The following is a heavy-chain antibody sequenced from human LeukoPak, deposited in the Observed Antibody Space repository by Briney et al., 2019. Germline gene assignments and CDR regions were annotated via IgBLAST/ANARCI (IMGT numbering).Heavy chain of an antibody. CDR3: AKSVDTAMVVPTPFDY. Sequence: SLRLSCAASGFTFDDYSMHWVRQAPGKGLEGVSGISWNSGSIGYADSVKGRFTISRDNAKNSLYLQMNSLRAEDTALYYCAKSVDTAMVVPTPFDYWGQGTLVTVSS. D-gene: IGHD5-18*01. CDR1: GFTFDDYS. J-gene: IGHJ4*02. CDR2: ISWNSGSI. V-gene: IGHV3-9*01.